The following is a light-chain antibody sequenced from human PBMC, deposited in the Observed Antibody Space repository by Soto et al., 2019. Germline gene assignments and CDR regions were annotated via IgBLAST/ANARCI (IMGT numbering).Light chain of an antibody. V-gene: IGLV2-14*01. CDR2: EVN. CDR1: SSDVGYHNY. J-gene: IGLJ1*01. CDR3: RSCTSSSTLLYV. Sequence: QSALTQPASVSGSPGQSITISCTGTSSDVGYHNYVSWYRQHPGKAPRLMIYEVNNRPPGVSNRFSGSKSGNTASLTISGLQAEDEADYYCRSCTSSSTLLYVFGTGTRSPS.